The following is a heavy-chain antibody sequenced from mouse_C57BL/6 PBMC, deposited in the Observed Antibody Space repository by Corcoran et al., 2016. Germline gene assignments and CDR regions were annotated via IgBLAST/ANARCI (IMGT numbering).Heavy chain of an antibody. CDR1: GYTFTDYY. D-gene: IGHD1-1*01. CDR3: ARSFTTVVAHYAMDY. J-gene: IGHJ4*01. Sequence: EVQLQQSGPELVKPGASVKISCKASGYTFTDYYMNWVKQSHGKSLEWIGDINPNNGGTSYNQKFKGKATLTVDKSSSTAYMELRSLTSEDSAVYYCARSFTTVVAHYAMDYWGQGTSVTVSS. CDR2: INPNNGGT. V-gene: IGHV1-26*01.